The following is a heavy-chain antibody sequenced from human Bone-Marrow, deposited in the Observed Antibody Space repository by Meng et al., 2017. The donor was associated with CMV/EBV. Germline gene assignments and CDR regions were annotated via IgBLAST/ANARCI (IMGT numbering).Heavy chain of an antibody. Sequence: ASVKVSCKASGYTFTGYYMHWVRQATGQGLEWMGWMNPNSGNTGYAQKFQGRVTMTRNTSISTAYMELSSLRSEDTAVYYCARASYDFWSGYYLYYYYYYGMDGWGQGTTVTVSS. D-gene: IGHD3-3*01. V-gene: IGHV1-8*02. J-gene: IGHJ6*02. CDR3: ARASYDFWSGYYLYYYYYYGMDG. CDR2: MNPNSGNT. CDR1: GYTFTGYY.